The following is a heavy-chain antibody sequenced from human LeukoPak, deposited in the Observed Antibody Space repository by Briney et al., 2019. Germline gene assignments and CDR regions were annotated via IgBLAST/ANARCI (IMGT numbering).Heavy chain of an antibody. J-gene: IGHJ6*02. D-gene: IGHD5-12*01. CDR1: GFTFSSYV. CDR3: AREALTGYVRNGMDV. Sequence: GASLRLSCAASGFTFSSYVMHWVRQAPGKGLEWVAVTSYDGSNTYYADSAKGRLAMSRDNSKNTLYLQMSSLRSEDTAVYYCAREALTGYVRNGMDVWGQGTTVIVSS. V-gene: IGHV3-30*09. CDR2: TSYDGSNT.